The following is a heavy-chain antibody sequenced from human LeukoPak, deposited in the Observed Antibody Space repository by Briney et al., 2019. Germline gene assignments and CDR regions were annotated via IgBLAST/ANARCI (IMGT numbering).Heavy chain of an antibody. CDR2: INPNSGGT. J-gene: IGHJ6*02. CDR3: ARVMILSYYYYGMDV. V-gene: IGHV1-2*02. D-gene: IGHD2-15*01. Sequence: GASVTVSRKSSGYTFTVYYMHWVRQAPGQGLEWVGWINPNSGGTNYAQKFQGRVTMTRDTSISTAYMELSRLRSDDTAVDYCARVMILSYYYYGMDVWGQGTTVTVSS. CDR1: GYTFTVYY.